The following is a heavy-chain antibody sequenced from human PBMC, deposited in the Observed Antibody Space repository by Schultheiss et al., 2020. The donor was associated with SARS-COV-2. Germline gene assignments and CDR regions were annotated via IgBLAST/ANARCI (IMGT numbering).Heavy chain of an antibody. Sequence: SETLSLTCTVSGGSISSGDYYWSWIRQPPGKGLEWIGYIYYSGNTYYNPSLKSRLSISVDTSKNQFSLELTSLTPADTAVYYCAREFRYGMDVWGLGTAVTVSS. CDR2: IYYSGNT. CDR3: AREFRYGMDV. V-gene: IGHV4-30-4*01. CDR1: GGSISSGDYY. J-gene: IGHJ6*02.